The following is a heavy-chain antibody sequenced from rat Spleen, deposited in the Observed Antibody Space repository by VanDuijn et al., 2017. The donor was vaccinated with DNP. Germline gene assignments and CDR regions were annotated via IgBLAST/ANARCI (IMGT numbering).Heavy chain of an antibody. Sequence: EVQLQESGPGLVKPSQSLSLTCSVTGYSITSNYWGWIRKFPGNKMEWMAYISYSGITGYNPSLKSRISITRDTSKNQFFLQLNSVTTEDTATYYCARWNGYKRYFDYWGQGVMVTVSS. CDR2: ISYSGIT. CDR3: ARWNGYKRYFDY. J-gene: IGHJ2*01. V-gene: IGHV3-1*01. CDR1: GYSITSNY. D-gene: IGHD1-9*01.